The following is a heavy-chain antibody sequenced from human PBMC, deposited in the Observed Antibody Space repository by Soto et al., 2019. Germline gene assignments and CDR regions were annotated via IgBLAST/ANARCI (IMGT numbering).Heavy chain of an antibody. CDR1: GGSISSGGYY. V-gene: IGHV4-31*03. CDR2: IYYSGST. J-gene: IGHJ4*02. D-gene: IGHD2-2*01. CDR3: ARGMGYCSSTSCFDVVVAALEFDY. Sequence: SETLSLTCTVSGGSISSGGYYWSWIRQHPGKGLEWIGYIYYSGSTYYNPSLKSRVTISVDTSKNQFSLKLSSVTAADTAVYYCARGMGYCSSTSCFDVVVAALEFDYWGQGTLVTVSS.